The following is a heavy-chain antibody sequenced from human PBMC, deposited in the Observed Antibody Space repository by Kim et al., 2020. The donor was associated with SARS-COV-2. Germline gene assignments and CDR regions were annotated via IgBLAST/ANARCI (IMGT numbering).Heavy chain of an antibody. D-gene: IGHD3-22*01. J-gene: IGHJ4*02. CDR3: AKPAPSYYYDSSGYYPFDY. V-gene: IGHV3-23*01. Sequence: GGSLRLSCAASGFTFSSYAMSWVRQAPGKGLEWVSAISGSGGSTYYADSVKGRFTISRDNSKNTLYLQMNSLRAEDTAVYYCAKPAPSYYYDSSGYYPFDYWGQGTLVTVSS. CDR1: GFTFSSYA. CDR2: ISGSGGST.